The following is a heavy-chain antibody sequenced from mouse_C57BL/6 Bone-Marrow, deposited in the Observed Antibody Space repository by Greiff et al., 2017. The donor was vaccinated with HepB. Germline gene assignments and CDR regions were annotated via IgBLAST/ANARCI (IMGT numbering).Heavy chain of an antibody. CDR1: GYTFTSYG. D-gene: IGHD1-1*01. Sequence: VQLQQSGAELARPGASVKLSCKASGYTFTSYGISWVKQRTGQGLEWIGEIYPRSGNTYYNEKFKGKAKLTADKSSSTAYMELRSLTSEDSAVYFCARPAIYYYGSSYPHWYFDVWGTGTTVTVSS. CDR2: IYPRSGNT. CDR3: ARPAIYYYGSSYPHWYFDV. V-gene: IGHV1-81*01. J-gene: IGHJ1*03.